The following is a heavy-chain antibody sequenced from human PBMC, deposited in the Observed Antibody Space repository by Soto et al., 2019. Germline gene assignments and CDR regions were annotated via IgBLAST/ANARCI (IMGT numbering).Heavy chain of an antibody. V-gene: IGHV4-59*01. D-gene: IGHD6-13*01. CDR3: ARDKEGAAAGTFHY. Sequence: ASETLSLTCTVSGGSISSYYWSWIRQPPGKGLEWIGYIYYSGSTNYNPSLKSRVTISVDTSKNQFSLKLSSVTAADTAVYYCARDKEGAAAGTFHYWGQGTLVTVSS. J-gene: IGHJ4*02. CDR2: IYYSGST. CDR1: GGSISSYY.